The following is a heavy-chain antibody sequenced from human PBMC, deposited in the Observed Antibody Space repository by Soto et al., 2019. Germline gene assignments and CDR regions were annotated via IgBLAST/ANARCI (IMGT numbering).Heavy chain of an antibody. J-gene: IGHJ4*02. CDR2: ISSTTNYI. V-gene: IGHV3-21*06. Sequence: GGSLRLSCAASGFTFTRYSMNWVRQAPGKGLEWVSSISSTTNYIYYGDSMKGRFTISRDNAKNSLYLEMNSLRAEDTAVYYCARESEDLASNFDCWGQGTLVTVSS. CDR1: GFTFTRYS. CDR3: ARESEDLASNFDC.